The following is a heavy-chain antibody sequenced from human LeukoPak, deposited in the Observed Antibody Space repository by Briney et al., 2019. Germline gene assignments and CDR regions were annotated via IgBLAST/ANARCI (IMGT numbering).Heavy chain of an antibody. CDR2: INHSGSA. V-gene: IGHV4-34*01. CDR3: ARGLSNSRRTLLGLDY. Sequence: SETLSLTCAVYGGSFSGYYWNWIRQPPGRGLEWIGEINHSGSANYNPSLKSRVTISIDTSKNQFSLKLSSVTAGVTAVFYCARGLSNSRRTLLGLDYWGQGTLVTVSS. D-gene: IGHD2/OR15-2a*01. CDR1: GGSFSGYY. J-gene: IGHJ4*02.